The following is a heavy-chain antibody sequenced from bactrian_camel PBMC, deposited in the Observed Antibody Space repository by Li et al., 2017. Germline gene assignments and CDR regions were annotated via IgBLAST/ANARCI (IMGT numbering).Heavy chain of an antibody. CDR3: AAEGLIRQGKCYNAGLRELDFSY. J-gene: IGHJ6*01. D-gene: IGHD5*01. V-gene: IGHV3S53*01. CDR2: RNSDGTI. Sequence: HVQLVESGGGSVQAGGSLKLSCVASGDIYSGNCMAWIRKSPGTWSEREGVAVRNSDGTIKYLDSVKGRFTISIDSAKNTLYLQMNQLTTEDSGQYVCAAEGLIRQGKCYNAGLRELDFSYWGQGTQVTVS. CDR1: GDIYSGNC.